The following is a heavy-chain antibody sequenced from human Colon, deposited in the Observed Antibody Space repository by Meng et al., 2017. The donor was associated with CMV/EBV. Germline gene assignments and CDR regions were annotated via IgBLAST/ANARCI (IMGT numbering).Heavy chain of an antibody. CDR3: AHRPYGSGSYFFDY. D-gene: IGHD3-10*01. CDR2: IYWDDDK. Sequence: TTLKESGPTLVKPTQTLTLTCTFSGFSPSTIGMGVGWIRQPPGKALEWLGVIYWDDDKRYSPSLKSRLTITKDTSKNQVVLTMTNLDPLDTATYYCAHRPYGSGSYFFDYWGQGTLVTVSS. J-gene: IGHJ4*02. V-gene: IGHV2-5*02. CDR1: GFSPSTIGMG.